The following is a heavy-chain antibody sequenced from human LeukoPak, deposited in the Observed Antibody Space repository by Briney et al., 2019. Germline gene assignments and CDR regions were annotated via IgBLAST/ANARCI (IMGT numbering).Heavy chain of an antibody. D-gene: IGHD4-17*01. CDR1: GGSISSYY. CDR2: IYTSGST. Sequence: SGTLSLTCTVSGGSISSYYWSWIRQPAGKGLEWIGRIYTSGSTNYNPSLKSRVTMSVDTSKNQFSLKLSSVTAADTAVYYCARDGGTVTDYYYYYYGMDVWGQGTTVTVSS. V-gene: IGHV4-4*07. CDR3: ARDGGTVTDYYYYYYGMDV. J-gene: IGHJ6*02.